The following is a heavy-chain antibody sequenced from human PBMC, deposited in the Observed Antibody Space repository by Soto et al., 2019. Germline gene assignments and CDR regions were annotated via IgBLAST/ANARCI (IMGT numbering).Heavy chain of an antibody. CDR1: GGSFSGYY. Sequence: SETLSLTCAVYGGSFSGYYWSWIRQPPGKGLEWIGEINHSGSTNYNPSLKSRVTISVDTSKNQFSLKLSSVTAADTAVYYCARARGRGYSGYVLSSPFDYWGQGTLVTVS. V-gene: IGHV4-34*01. CDR2: INHSGST. D-gene: IGHD5-12*01. J-gene: IGHJ4*02. CDR3: ARARGRGYSGYVLSSPFDY.